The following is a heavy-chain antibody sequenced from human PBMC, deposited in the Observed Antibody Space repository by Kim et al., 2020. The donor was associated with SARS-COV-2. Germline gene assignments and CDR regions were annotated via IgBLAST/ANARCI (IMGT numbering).Heavy chain of an antibody. CDR3: ARSRSDDDRVFGI. CDR1: GGSISSYY. J-gene: IGHJ3*02. CDR2: IYYSGST. Sequence: SETLSLTCTVSGGSISSYYWSWIRQPPGKGLEWIGSIYYSGSTNYNPSLESRVTISVDTSTNQLSLKLSSVTAADTAMLYCARSRSDDDRVFGIWGQG. D-gene: IGHD5-12*01. V-gene: IGHV4-59*01.